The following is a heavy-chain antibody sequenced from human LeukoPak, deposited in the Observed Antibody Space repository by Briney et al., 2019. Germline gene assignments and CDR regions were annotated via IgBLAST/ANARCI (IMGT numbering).Heavy chain of an antibody. Sequence: ASATVSCTASGYDFTSNYMHWVRLGHGQGHGWMGIINPSGGSTSYAQQFQDRVTMTRDTSTSTVYMELSSLKSEDTAVYYCAREGVVVVDAVRDYYYGMDGWGQGTTVTASS. D-gene: IGHD2-8*02. V-gene: IGHV1-46*01. CDR3: AREGVVVVDAVRDYYYGMDG. CDR1: GYDFTSNY. CDR2: INPSGGST. J-gene: IGHJ6*02.